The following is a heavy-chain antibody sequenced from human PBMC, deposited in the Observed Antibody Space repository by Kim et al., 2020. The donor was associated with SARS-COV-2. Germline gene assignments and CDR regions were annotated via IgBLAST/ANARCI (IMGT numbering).Heavy chain of an antibody. D-gene: IGHD5-18*01. CDR2: IYSGGST. Sequence: GGSLRLSCAASGFTVSSNYMSWVRQAPGKGLEWVSVIYSGGSTYYADSVKGRFTISRDNSKNTLYLQMNSLRAEDTAVYYCARDRGIQLPAGLSGYYYYGMDVWGQGTTVTVSS. J-gene: IGHJ6*02. CDR1: GFTVSSNY. CDR3: ARDRGIQLPAGLSGYYYYGMDV. V-gene: IGHV3-53*01.